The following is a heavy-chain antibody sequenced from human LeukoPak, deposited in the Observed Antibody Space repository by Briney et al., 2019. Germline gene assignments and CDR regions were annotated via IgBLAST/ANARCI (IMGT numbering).Heavy chain of an antibody. J-gene: IGHJ3*02. CDR1: GYTFTGYY. Sequence: ASVKVSCKASGYTFTGYYMHWVRQAPGQGLEWMGRINPNSGGTNYAQKFQGRVTMTRDTSISTAYMELSSLRSEDTAVYYCARGFSPSGSYFEEGWSAFDIWGQGTMVTVSS. V-gene: IGHV1-2*06. CDR3: ARGFSPSGSYFEEGWSAFDI. D-gene: IGHD1-26*01. CDR2: INPNSGGT.